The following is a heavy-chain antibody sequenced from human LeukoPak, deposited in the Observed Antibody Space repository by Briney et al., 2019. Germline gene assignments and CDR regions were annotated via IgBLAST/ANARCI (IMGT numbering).Heavy chain of an antibody. CDR2: INHSRGT. J-gene: IGHJ4*02. CDR3: AREDYYFDS. CDR1: GGSITAYY. V-gene: IGHV4-34*01. Sequence: PSESLSLTCSVYGGSITAYYWSWIRQPPGKGLEWIGEINHSRGTKYNPSLESRVTILLDASKNEFSLNLNSVTAADTAGYYCAREDYYFDSWGQGTLVTVSS.